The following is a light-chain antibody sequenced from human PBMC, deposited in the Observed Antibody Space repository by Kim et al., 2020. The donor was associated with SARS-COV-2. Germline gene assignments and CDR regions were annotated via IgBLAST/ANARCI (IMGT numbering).Light chain of an antibody. CDR1: SGSIASNY. V-gene: IGLV6-57*03. Sequence: NFMLTQPHSVSESPGKTITISCTRISGSIASNYVQWYQQRPGSAPTTVIYEDYQRPSGVPDRFSGSIDSSSNSASLTISGLKTEDEADYYCQSNDDRNNVIFGGGTQLTVL. CDR3: QSNDDRNNVI. CDR2: EDY. J-gene: IGLJ2*01.